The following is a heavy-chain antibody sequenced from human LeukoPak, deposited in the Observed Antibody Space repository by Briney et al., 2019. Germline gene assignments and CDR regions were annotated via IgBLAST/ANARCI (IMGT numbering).Heavy chain of an antibody. CDR3: ASLSEYCSAGSCYLGWFDP. Sequence: SETLSLTCTVSGGSISSSSYYWGWIRQPPGKGLEWIGSIYYSGSTYYNPSLKSRVTISVDTSKNQFSLKLNSVTAADTAVYYCASLSEYCSAGSCYLGWFDPWGQGTLVTVSS. V-gene: IGHV4-39*07. J-gene: IGHJ5*02. CDR1: GGSISSSSYY. D-gene: IGHD2-15*01. CDR2: IYYSGST.